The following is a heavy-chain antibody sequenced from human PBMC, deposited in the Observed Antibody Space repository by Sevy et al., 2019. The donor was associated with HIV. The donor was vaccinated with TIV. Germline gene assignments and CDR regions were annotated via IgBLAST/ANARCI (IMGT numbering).Heavy chain of an antibody. CDR3: ATPRGTDWYEGAGGYFDL. CDR1: GGSIRINSYY. V-gene: IGHV4-39*02. CDR2: IYNTGST. D-gene: IGHD6-19*01. Sequence: SETLSLTCTVSGGSIRINSYYWGWVRQPPGKGLEWIGSIYNTGSTSYNPSLKSRVTISVDTSKNNFSLRLTSVTAADTAVYYCATPRGTDWYEGAGGYFDLWGRGTPVTVSS. J-gene: IGHJ2*01.